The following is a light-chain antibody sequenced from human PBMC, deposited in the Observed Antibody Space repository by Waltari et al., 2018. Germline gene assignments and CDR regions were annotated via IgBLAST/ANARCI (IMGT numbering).Light chain of an antibody. CDR2: WAS. CDR3: QQHYSSPLT. J-gene: IGKJ4*01. V-gene: IGKV4-1*01. Sequence: DIVMTQSPDSLAVSLGERATINCKSSQSVFHSSYSKNYLTWYQQTPGPPPKLLIYWASTRQSGVPDRFSGSGSGTDFTLTISSLQAEDVALYYCQQHYSSPLTFGGGTKVEIQ. CDR1: QSVFHSSYSKNY.